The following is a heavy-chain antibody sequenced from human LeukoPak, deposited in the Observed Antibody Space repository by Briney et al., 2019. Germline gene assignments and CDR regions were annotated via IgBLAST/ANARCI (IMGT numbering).Heavy chain of an antibody. CDR2: IYYSGST. J-gene: IGHJ2*01. V-gene: IGHV4-59*01. CDR1: GGSMSRYY. CDR3: ARAVTAYWYFHL. D-gene: IGHD2-21*02. Sequence: KASETLSLTCTVSGGSMSRYYGSWIGQPPGKGLEWIGYIYYSGSTNYNPSLKSRGTISVDACENPFSLKLSPVTAADTAVYYCARAVTAYWYFHLWGRGALVTVSS.